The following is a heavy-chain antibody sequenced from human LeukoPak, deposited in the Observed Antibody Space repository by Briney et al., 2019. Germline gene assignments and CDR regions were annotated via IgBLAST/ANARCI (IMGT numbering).Heavy chain of an antibody. J-gene: IGHJ4*02. CDR3: ARVGYSSSWYDDY. D-gene: IGHD6-13*01. CDR1: GGTFSSYA. V-gene: IGHV1-69*13. Sequence: SVRVSCKASGGTFSSYAISWVRQAPGQGLEWMGGIIPIFGTANYAQKFQGRVTITADESTSTAYMELSSLRSEDTAVYYCARVGYSSSWYDDYWGQGTLVTVSS. CDR2: IIPIFGTA.